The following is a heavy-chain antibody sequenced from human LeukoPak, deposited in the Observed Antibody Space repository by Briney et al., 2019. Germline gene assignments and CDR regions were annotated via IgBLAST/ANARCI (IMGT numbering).Heavy chain of an antibody. V-gene: IGHV3-23*01. D-gene: IGHD5-24*01. CDR2: ISGSGGST. CDR1: GFTFSSYA. J-gene: IGHJ4*02. Sequence: PGGSLRLSCAASGFTFSSYAMSWVRQAPGKGVEWVSAISGSGGSTYYADSVKGGITISRDKSKKTLYMQMNRLRAEDTAVYYCAKEYPLLSPCLQLFGAVDYWGQGTLVTVSS. CDR3: AKEYPLLSPCLQLFGAVDY.